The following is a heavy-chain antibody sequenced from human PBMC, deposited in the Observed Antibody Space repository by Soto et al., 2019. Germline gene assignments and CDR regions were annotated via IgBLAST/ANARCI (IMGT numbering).Heavy chain of an antibody. Sequence: GGSLRLSCSASGFTFSSYAMHWVRQAPGKGLEYVSAISSNGGSTYYADSVKGRFTISRDNSKNTLYLQMSSLRAEDTALYYCVKTHYDFWSGSHGMDVWGQGTTVTVSS. J-gene: IGHJ6*02. CDR3: VKTHYDFWSGSHGMDV. CDR2: ISSNGGST. CDR1: GFTFSSYA. V-gene: IGHV3-64D*08. D-gene: IGHD3-3*01.